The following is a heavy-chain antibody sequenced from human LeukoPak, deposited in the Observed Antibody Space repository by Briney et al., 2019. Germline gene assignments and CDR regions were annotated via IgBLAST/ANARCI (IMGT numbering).Heavy chain of an antibody. Sequence: PGGSLRLSCAASGFTFSSYGMHWVRQAPGKGLEWVAVIWYDGSNKYYADSVKGRFTISRDNSKNTLYQQMNSLRAEDTAVYYCARDRRSTSKQQRHHYGMDVWGKGTTVTVSS. D-gene: IGHD6-13*01. J-gene: IGHJ6*04. CDR1: GFTFSSYG. CDR2: IWYDGSNK. V-gene: IGHV3-33*01. CDR3: ARDRRSTSKQQRHHYGMDV.